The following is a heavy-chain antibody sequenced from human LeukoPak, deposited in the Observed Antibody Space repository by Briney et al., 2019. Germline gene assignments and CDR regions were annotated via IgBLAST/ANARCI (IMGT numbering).Heavy chain of an antibody. Sequence: SETLSLTCTVSGGSVSSLYWHWIRQSPEKGLEWIGYAYSTGGAKYNPSLKNRVTMSFDTPKNHFSLKLTSVTAADMAVYFCARSYGGYVLDEWGQGTLVVVSS. V-gene: IGHV4-59*02. D-gene: IGHD5-12*01. CDR3: ARSYGGYVLDE. CDR1: GGSVSSLY. CDR2: AYSTGGA. J-gene: IGHJ4*02.